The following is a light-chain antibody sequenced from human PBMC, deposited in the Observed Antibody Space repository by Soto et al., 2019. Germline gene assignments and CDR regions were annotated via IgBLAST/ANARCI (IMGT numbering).Light chain of an antibody. J-gene: IGKJ1*01. V-gene: IGKV3-15*01. CDR1: QSVSSN. Sequence: EIVMTQSPVTLSVSPGERASLSCRASQSVSSNLAWYQQKPGQAPRLLIYGASTRATGFPARFSGSGSGTEFTLTISSLQSEDFAVYYCQQYNSWPRTFGQGTKVEIK. CDR3: QQYNSWPRT. CDR2: GAS.